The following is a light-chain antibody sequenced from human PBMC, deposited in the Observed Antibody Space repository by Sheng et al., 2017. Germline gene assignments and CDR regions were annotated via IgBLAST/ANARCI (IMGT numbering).Light chain of an antibody. CDR3: MQALQTPPT. J-gene: IGKJ4*01. V-gene: IGKV2-28*01. CDR1: QSLLHTNAYDY. Sequence: DIVMTQSPDSLPVIPGEPASISCRSSQSLLHTNAYDYLDWYLQKPGQPPQLLIYLGSNRASGVPDRFSGSGSGTDFTLKISRVEAEDVGVYYCMQALQTPPTFGGGTKVEIK. CDR2: LGS.